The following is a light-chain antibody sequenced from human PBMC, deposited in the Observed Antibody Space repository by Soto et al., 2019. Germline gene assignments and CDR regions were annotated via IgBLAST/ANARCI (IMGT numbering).Light chain of an antibody. V-gene: IGKV3D-20*01. Sequence: EIVLTQSPATLSWSAGERATLSCGASQSVNSNYLAWYQQKPGLAPRRLIYDASTRATGIPDRFSGSGSGTDFTLTIRRLEPEDSAVYYCQQYGTLPRTFGQGTKVEFK. J-gene: IGKJ1*01. CDR1: QSVNSNY. CDR2: DAS. CDR3: QQYGTLPRT.